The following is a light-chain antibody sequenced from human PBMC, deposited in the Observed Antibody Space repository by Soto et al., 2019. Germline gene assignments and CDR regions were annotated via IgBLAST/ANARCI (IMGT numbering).Light chain of an antibody. V-gene: IGLV2-23*02. Sequence: QSALTQPASVSGSPGQSITISCTGTSSDVGSYNLVSWYQQHPGKAPKLMIYEVSKRPSGVSNRFSGSKSGNTASLTISGLQAEDEADYYCCSYAGSSTFVNDVFGTGTKLTVL. CDR3: CSYAGSSTFVNDV. J-gene: IGLJ1*01. CDR2: EVS. CDR1: SSDVGSYNL.